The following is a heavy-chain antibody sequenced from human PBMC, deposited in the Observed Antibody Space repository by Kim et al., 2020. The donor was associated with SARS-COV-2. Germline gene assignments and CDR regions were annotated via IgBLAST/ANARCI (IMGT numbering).Heavy chain of an antibody. CDR3: ARDYRSGKPGRRYYDSSGYYYYFDY. CDR1: GGSISSYY. CDR2: IYYSGST. J-gene: IGHJ4*02. D-gene: IGHD3-22*01. Sequence: SETLSLTCTVSGGSISSYYWSWIRQPPGKGLEWIGYIYYSGSTNYNPSLKSRVTISVDTSKNQFSLKLSSVTAADTAVYYCARDYRSGKPGRRYYDSSGYYYYFDYWGQGTLVTVSS. V-gene: IGHV4-59*01.